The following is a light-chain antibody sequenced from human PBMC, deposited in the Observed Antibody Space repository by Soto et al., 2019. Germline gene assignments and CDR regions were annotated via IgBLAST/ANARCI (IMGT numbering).Light chain of an antibody. V-gene: IGLV2-14*03. CDR2: DVT. J-gene: IGLJ2*01. Sequence: QSALTQPASVSGSPGQSITISCTGSISDIGSYNSVAWYQQHPGKAPKLMIFDVTDRPSGISSRFSGSKSGHTASLTISGRRTEDEADYYCSSYTTSSSVIFGAGTKLTVL. CDR3: SSYTTSSSVI. CDR1: ISDIGSYNS.